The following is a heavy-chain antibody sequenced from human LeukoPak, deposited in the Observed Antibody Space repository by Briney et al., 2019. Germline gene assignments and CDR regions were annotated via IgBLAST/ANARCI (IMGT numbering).Heavy chain of an antibody. CDR1: GFTFSSYA. Sequence: GGSLRLSCAASGFTFSSYAMSWVRQAPGKGLEWVSTISSSGGSTYYADSVKGRFTISRDSSKNTLYLQMNSLRAEDTAVYYCATAYSSGPNWFDPWGQGTLVTVSS. CDR3: ATAYSSGPNWFDP. D-gene: IGHD6-19*01. J-gene: IGHJ5*02. CDR2: ISSSGGST. V-gene: IGHV3-23*01.